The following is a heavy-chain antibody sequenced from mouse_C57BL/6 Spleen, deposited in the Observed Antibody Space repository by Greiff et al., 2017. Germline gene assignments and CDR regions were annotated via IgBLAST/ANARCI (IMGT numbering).Heavy chain of an antibody. D-gene: IGHD1-1*01. V-gene: IGHV1-22*01. CDR3: ARYELRGGAMDY. J-gene: IGHJ4*01. CDR2: INPNNGGT. CDR1: GYTFTDYN. Sequence: VQLKQSGPELVKPGASVKMSCKASGYTFTDYNMHWVKQSHGKSLEWIGYINPNNGGTSYNQKFKGKATLTVNKSSSTAYMELRSLTSEDSAVYYCARYELRGGAMDYWGQGTSVTVSS.